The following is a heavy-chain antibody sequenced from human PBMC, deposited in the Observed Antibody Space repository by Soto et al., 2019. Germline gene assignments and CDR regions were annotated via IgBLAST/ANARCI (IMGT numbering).Heavy chain of an antibody. CDR1: SGSISSSNW. D-gene: IGHD2-2*01. CDR2: IYHSGST. Sequence: QVQLQESGPGLVKPSGTLSLTCAVSSGSISSSNWWSWVRQPPGKGLEWIGEIYHSGSTNYNPSLKSRVTISVDKSKNQVSLKLSSVTAADTAVYYCARAPSGRCSSTSCGRRLWFDPWGQGTLVTVSS. V-gene: IGHV4-4*02. J-gene: IGHJ5*02. CDR3: ARAPSGRCSSTSCGRRLWFDP.